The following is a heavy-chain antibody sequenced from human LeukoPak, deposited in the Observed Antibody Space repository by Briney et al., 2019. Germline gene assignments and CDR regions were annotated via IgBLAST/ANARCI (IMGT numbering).Heavy chain of an antibody. CDR3: ASVTNYDILTGYGPIDY. V-gene: IGHV4-38-2*02. Sequence: PSETLSLACTVSGYSISSGYYWGWIRQPPGKGLEWIGSIYHSGSTYYNPSLKSRVTISVDTSKNQFSLKLSSVTAADTAVYYCASVTNYDILTGYGPIDYWGQGTLVTVSS. CDR2: IYHSGST. CDR1: GYSISSGYY. D-gene: IGHD3-9*01. J-gene: IGHJ4*02.